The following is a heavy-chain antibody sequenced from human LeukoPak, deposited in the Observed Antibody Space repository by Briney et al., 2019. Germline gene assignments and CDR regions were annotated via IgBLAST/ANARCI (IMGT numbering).Heavy chain of an antibody. CDR3: AREGGPYRPLDY. Sequence: SETLSLTCTVSGGSISSGDYYWSWIRQAPGKGLEWIGYIYYSGSTYYNPSLKSRVTISVDTSKNQFSLKLSSVTAADTAVYYCAREGGPYRPLDYSGQGTLVTVSS. V-gene: IGHV4-30-4*01. CDR2: IYYSGST. CDR1: GGSISSGDYY. J-gene: IGHJ4*02.